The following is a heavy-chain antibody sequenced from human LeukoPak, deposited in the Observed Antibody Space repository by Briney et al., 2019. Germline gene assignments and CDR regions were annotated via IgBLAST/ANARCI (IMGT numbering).Heavy chain of an antibody. J-gene: IGHJ6*02. CDR1: GGSISSGGYS. CDR2: IYHSGST. D-gene: IGHD3-16*02. Sequence: PSETLSLTCAVSGGSISSGGYSWSWIRQPPGKGLEWIGYIYHSGSTYYNPSLKSRVTISVDRSKNQFSLKLSSVTAADTAVYYCARVIGTPRAMDVWGQGTTVTVSS. CDR3: ARVIGTPRAMDV. V-gene: IGHV4-30-2*01.